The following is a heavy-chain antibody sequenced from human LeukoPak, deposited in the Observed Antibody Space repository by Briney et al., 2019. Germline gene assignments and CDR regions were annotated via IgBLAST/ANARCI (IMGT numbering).Heavy chain of an antibody. CDR2: IYYGGTT. V-gene: IGHV4-30-2*01. CDR1: GGSISSGGYS. Sequence: SETLSLTCAVSGGSISSGGYSWSWLRQPPGKGLEWIGYIYYGGTTYYNPSLKSRVTISVDRSKNQFSLKLSSVTAADTAVYYCARAGDPIIVSMGAFDIWGQGTMVTVS. CDR3: ARAGDPIIVSMGAFDI. J-gene: IGHJ3*02. D-gene: IGHD5/OR15-5a*01.